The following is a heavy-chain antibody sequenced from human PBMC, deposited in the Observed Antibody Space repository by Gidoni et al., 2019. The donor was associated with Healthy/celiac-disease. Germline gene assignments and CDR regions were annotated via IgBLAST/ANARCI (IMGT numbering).Heavy chain of an antibody. CDR1: GFPVSSYS. CDR3: AREGDYGGGRYFDY. D-gene: IGHD4-17*01. V-gene: IGHV3-21*01. J-gene: IGHJ4*02. Sequence: EVQLVESGGGLVKPGGSLRRSCAASGFPVSSYSMNWVRQAPGKGLEWVSAISSSSSYIYYADSVKGRFTISRDNAKNSLYLQMNSLRAEDTAVYYCAREGDYGGGRYFDYWGQGTLVTVSS. CDR2: ISSSSSYI.